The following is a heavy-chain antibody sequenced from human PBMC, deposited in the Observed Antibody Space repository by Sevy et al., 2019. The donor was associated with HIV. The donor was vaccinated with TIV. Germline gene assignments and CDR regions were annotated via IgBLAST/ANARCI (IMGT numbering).Heavy chain of an antibody. CDR1: GFTFSKYS. CDR2: FSFGCGKI. CDR3: AREGCTKPHDY. Sequence: GGSMRLSCAASGFTFSKYSMSWIRQTPGKGLEWVSTFSFGCGKINYADSVKGRFTISRDDSRNTFYLQMNSLRAEDTAIYYCAREGCTKPHDYWGQGTVVTISS. J-gene: IGHJ4*02. D-gene: IGHD2-8*01. V-gene: IGHV3-23*01.